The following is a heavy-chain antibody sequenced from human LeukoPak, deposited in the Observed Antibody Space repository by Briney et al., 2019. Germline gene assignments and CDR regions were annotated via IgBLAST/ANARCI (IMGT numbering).Heavy chain of an antibody. D-gene: IGHD3-3*01. CDR2: IYYSGST. CDR1: GGSISSYY. J-gene: IGHJ4*02. V-gene: IGHV4-59*12. CDR3: ARGQKAGFLARGSPQVY. Sequence: PSETLSLTCTVPGGSISSYYWSWIRQPPGKGLEWIGYIYYSGSTNYNPSLKSRVTISVDTSKNQFSLKLSSVTAADTAVYYCARGQKAGFLARGSPQVYWGQGTLVTVSS.